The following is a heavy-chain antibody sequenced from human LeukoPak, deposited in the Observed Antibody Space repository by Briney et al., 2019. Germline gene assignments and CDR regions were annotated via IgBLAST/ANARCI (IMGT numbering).Heavy chain of an antibody. CDR1: GYTFTGYY. J-gene: IGHJ4*02. CDR3: ARVTYYYDSSGYWVFDY. CDR2: INPNSGGT. Sequence: ASVKVSCKASGYTFTGYYMHWVRQAPRQGLEWMGWINPNSGGTNYAQKFQGRVTMTRDTSISTAYMELSRLRSDDTAVYYCARVTYYYDSSGYWVFDYWGQGTLVTVSS. D-gene: IGHD3-22*01. V-gene: IGHV1-2*02.